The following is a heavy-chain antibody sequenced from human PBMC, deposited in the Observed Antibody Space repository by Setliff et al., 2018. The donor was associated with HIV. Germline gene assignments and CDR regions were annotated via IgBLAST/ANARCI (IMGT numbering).Heavy chain of an antibody. CDR3: AKSLLVAGNDY. CDR1: GYTFSTNA. CDR2: INAGDDNT. V-gene: IGHV1-3*01. Sequence: ASVKVSCKAFGYTFSTNAIHWVRQAPGQRLEWMGYINAGDDNTRYSEKFQGRVTITRDTSANTAYMELSSLRSEDTAVYYCAKSLLVAGNDYWGQGTLVTVS. D-gene: IGHD2-8*02. J-gene: IGHJ4*02.